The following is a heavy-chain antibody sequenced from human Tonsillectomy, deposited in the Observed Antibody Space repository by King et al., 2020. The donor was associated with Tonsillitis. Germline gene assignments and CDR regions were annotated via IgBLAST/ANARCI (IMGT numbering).Heavy chain of an antibody. D-gene: IGHD2-21*02. CDR3: ARDVPYSYCGGDCYAFDY. V-gene: IGHV3-21*01. Sequence: VQLMESGGGLVKPGGSLRLSCAASGFPFSSYSMNWVRQAPGKGLEWVSSISSSSSYIYYADSVKGRFTISRDNAKNSLYLQMNSLRAEDTAVYYCARDVPYSYCGGDCYAFDYWGQGTLVTVSS. CDR1: GFPFSSYS. CDR2: ISSSSSYI. J-gene: IGHJ4*02.